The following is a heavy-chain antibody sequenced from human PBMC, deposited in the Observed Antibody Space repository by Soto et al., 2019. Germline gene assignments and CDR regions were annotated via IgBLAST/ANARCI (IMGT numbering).Heavy chain of an antibody. CDR3: ARHWVHEWELEDY. CDR2: IYYSGST. J-gene: IGHJ4*02. CDR1: GGSISSSSYY. D-gene: IGHD1-26*01. Sequence: QLQLQESGPGLVKPSETLSLTCTVSGGSISSSSYYWGWIRQPPGKGLEWIGSIYYSGSTYYNPSLKSRVTISVDTSKNQFSLKLSSVTAADTAVYYCARHWVHEWELEDYWGQGTLVTVSS. V-gene: IGHV4-39*01.